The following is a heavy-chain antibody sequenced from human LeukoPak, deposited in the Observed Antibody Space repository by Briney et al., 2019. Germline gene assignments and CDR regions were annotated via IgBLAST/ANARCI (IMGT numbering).Heavy chain of an antibody. CDR1: GFSINNYW. V-gene: IGHV4-59*01. CDR2: PHSSGTT. Sequence: SETLSLTCSVSGFSINNYWWAWIRQPPGMGLQWIGYPHSSGTTSYNLFLDGRVAISRDTTRNQFSLKLNSVTAADTAVYYCAARSDISHFASGAFDIWGQGTMVTVSS. J-gene: IGHJ3*02. D-gene: IGHD3-9*01. CDR3: AARSDISHFASGAFDI.